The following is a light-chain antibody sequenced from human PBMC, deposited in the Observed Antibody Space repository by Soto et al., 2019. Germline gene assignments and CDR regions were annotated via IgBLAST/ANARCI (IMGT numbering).Light chain of an antibody. CDR2: GAS. CDR3: QQYGNSPFN. J-gene: IGKJ4*01. V-gene: IGKV3-20*01. Sequence: EIVLSQSPGTLSLSTGERATLSCRASQSVSSSYLAWYQQKPGQAPRLLIYGASSRATGIPDRFSGSGSGTDFTLTISRLEPEDFGVYYCQQYGNSPFNFGGGTKVDIK. CDR1: QSVSSSY.